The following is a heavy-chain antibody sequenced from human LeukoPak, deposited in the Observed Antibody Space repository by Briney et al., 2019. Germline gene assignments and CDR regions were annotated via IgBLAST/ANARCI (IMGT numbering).Heavy chain of an antibody. J-gene: IGHJ4*02. CDR1: GYTFTGYC. V-gene: IGHV1-2*02. CDR2: INPNSGGT. Sequence: ASEKVSCKASGYTFTGYCMHWVRQAPGQGLEWMGWINPNSGGTNYAQKFQGRVTMTRDTSISTAYMELSRLRSDDTAVYYCAREEVGAHRGFDYWGQGTLVTVSP. CDR3: AREEVGAHRGFDY. D-gene: IGHD1-26*01.